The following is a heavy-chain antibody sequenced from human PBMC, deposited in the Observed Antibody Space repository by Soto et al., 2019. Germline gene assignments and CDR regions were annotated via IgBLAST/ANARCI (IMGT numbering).Heavy chain of an antibody. CDR1: GFTFTGYS. CDR2: ISGTGYNT. D-gene: IGHD1-1*01. J-gene: IGHJ4*02. Sequence: VQVLESGGDLVQPGGSLRLSCAASGFTFTGYSMSWVRQAPGKGLEWVSGISGTGYNTYYADTVQGRFTISRDNSKNTLYLQMDRLRAEDTALYYCAISLGDHWDEYYFDYWGQGTLVTVSS. V-gene: IGHV3-23*01. CDR3: AISLGDHWDEYYFDY.